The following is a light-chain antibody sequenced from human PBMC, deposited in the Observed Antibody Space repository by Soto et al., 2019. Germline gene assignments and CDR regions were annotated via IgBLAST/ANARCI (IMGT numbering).Light chain of an antibody. J-gene: IGKJ1*01. Sequence: EIVLTQSPATLSLSPGERATLSCRASQSVSSNLAWYQQKPGQAPRLLIYDASNRATGIPARFSGSGSGTDFTLTISSLEPEDFAVYYCQQRSNWPGTFGQGTKVEIK. CDR3: QQRSNWPGT. CDR1: QSVSSN. CDR2: DAS. V-gene: IGKV3-11*01.